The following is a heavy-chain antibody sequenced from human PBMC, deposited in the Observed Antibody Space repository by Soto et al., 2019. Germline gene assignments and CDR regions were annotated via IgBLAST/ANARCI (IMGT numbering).Heavy chain of an antibody. Sequence: SVKVSCKASGGTFSSYAISWVRQAPGQGLEWMGGIIPIFGTANYAQKFQGRATITADESTSTAYMELSSLRSEDTAVYYCARDGHTAMDAYYYYYGMDVWGQGTTVTVSS. V-gene: IGHV1-69*13. CDR3: ARDGHTAMDAYYYYYGMDV. CDR1: GGTFSSYA. D-gene: IGHD5-18*01. CDR2: IIPIFGTA. J-gene: IGHJ6*02.